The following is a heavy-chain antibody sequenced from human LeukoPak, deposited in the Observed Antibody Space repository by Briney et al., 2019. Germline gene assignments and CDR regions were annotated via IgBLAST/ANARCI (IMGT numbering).Heavy chain of an antibody. CDR1: GGSISSGGYY. CDR3: ARGPHYYDSIAGGYFDY. D-gene: IGHD3-22*01. V-gene: IGHV4-31*03. J-gene: IGHJ4*02. CDR2: IYYSGST. Sequence: SETLSLTCTVSGGSISSGGYYWSWIRQHPGKGLEWIGYIYYSGSTYYNPPLKSRVTISVDTSKNQFSLKLSSVTAADTAVYYCARGPHYYDSIAGGYFDYWGQGTLVTVSS.